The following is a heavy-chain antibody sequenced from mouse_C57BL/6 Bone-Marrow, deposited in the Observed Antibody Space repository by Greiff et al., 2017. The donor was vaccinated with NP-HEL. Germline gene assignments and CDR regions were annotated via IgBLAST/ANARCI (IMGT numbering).Heavy chain of an antibody. CDR3: ARTRGGSVYYFDY. V-gene: IGHV1-22*01. D-gene: IGHD1-1*02. CDR1: GYTFTDYN. CDR2: INPNNGGT. J-gene: IGHJ2*01. Sequence: EVQLQQSGPELVKPGASVKMSCKASGYTFTDYNMHWVKQSHGKSLEWIGYINPNNGGTSYNQKFKGKATLTVNKSSSTAYMELRSLTSEDSAVYYCARTRGGSVYYFDYWGQGTTLTVSS.